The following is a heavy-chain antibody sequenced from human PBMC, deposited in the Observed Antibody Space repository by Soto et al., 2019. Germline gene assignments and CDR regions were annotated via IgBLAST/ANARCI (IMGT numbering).Heavy chain of an antibody. Sequence: SDTLSLTCTVSGSSISSSGYSWGWIRQPPWSGLEWIGSLYYNVVTYYIPSLKSRVTISADTSANQSSLMVNSVTAPDTAIYYCARLPSRHCVDYWGQGTLVTVSS. CDR3: ARLPSRHCVDY. V-gene: IGHV4-39*01. J-gene: IGHJ4*02. D-gene: IGHD2-21*01. CDR2: LYYNVVT. CDR1: GSSISSSGYS.